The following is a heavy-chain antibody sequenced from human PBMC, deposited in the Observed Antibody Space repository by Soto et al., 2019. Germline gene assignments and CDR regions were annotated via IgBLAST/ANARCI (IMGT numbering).Heavy chain of an antibody. Sequence: PGGSLRLSCVASGFIFSDYAMNWVRQAPGKGPECVSSLSGSGYTTYYADSVRGRFTISRDNSKNTLFLQMNSLRAEDTAIYFCARDHLYYMEVWGKGTTVTVSS. V-gene: IGHV3-23*01. CDR2: LSGSGYTT. J-gene: IGHJ6*03. CDR3: ARDHLYYMEV. CDR1: GFIFSDYA.